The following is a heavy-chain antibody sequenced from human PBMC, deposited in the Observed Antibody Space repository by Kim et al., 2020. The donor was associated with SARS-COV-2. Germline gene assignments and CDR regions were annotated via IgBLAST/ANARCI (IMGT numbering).Heavy chain of an antibody. Sequence: GGSLRLSCAASGFTFTKYWMHWVRQAPGKGLMWVSRINTVGSETGYSDSVKGRFTISRDIAKNTLYLQMNSLTAEDKDVYYCVRDGRMTAYSPWAFDILG. V-gene: IGHV3-74*01. CDR3: VRDGRMTAYSPWAFDI. CDR1: GFTFTKYW. J-gene: IGHJ3*02. D-gene: IGHD3-9*01. CDR2: INTVGSET.